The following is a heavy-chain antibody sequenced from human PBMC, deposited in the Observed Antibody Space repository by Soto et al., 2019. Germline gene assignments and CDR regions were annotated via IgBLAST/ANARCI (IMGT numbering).Heavy chain of an antibody. V-gene: IGHV4-39*01. CDR3: ARPHDYSNYGYDAFDI. CDR2: IYYSGST. CDR1: GGSISSSSYY. J-gene: IGHJ3*02. D-gene: IGHD4-4*01. Sequence: QLQLQESGPGLVKPSETLSLTCTVSGGSISSSSYYWGWIRQPPGKGLEWIGSIYYSGSTYYNPSLKSRVTISVDTSKNQFSLKLSSVTAADTAVYYCARPHDYSNYGYDAFDIWGQATMVTVSS.